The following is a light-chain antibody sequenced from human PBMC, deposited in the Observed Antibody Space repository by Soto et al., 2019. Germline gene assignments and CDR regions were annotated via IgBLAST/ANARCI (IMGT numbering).Light chain of an antibody. CDR1: QSLVDPSEGNTY. CDR3: MQATQFPWT. CDR2: KVY. Sequence: IVMTQSPLSLPVALGQPASISCWSSQSLVDPSEGNTYLSWLDQRPGQPPRLQSYKVYNRLSCVPDRFTGRGAGTYFPLRINRVGAEDVGLYYCMQATQFPWTFGQGTLVEI. J-gene: IGKJ1*01. V-gene: IGKV2-24*01.